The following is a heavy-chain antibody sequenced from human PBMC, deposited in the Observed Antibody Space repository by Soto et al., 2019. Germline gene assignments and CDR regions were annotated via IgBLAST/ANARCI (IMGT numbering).Heavy chain of an antibody. CDR3: PRGSCRFVVPDQLVY. CDR1: GYSFTTHW. D-gene: IGHD2-21*01. V-gene: IGHV5-51*01. Sequence: GETLKISCTGSGYSFTTHWIGWVRQLPGKGLEWMGIIYPGDFDTRYSPSFQGQVTISADNSISPAYLQWSSLKASDTAMYNCPRGSCRFVVPDQLVYLGQGTLVTVSS. J-gene: IGHJ4*02. CDR2: IYPGDFDT.